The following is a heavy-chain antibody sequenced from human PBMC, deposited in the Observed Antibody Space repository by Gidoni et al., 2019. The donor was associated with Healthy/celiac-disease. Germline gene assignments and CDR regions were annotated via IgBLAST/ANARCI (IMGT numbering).Heavy chain of an antibody. CDR2: IYYSGST. CDR1: SISSGVYS. Sequence: SISSGVYSWSWIRQHPGKGLEWIGYIYYSGSTYYNPYLQSRFTISVDTSKNQFSLKLSFVTAADTAVYYCVSTRGDDTYYYYYYYMDVWGKGTTVTVSS. CDR3: VSTRGDDTYYYYYYYMDV. V-gene: IGHV4-31*02. D-gene: IGHD3-22*01. J-gene: IGHJ6*03.